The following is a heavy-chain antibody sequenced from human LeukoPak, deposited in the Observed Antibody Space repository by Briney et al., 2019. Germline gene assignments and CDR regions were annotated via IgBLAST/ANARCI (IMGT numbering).Heavy chain of an antibody. CDR2: FYWNAGE. J-gene: IGHJ5*02. Sequence: SGPTLVNPPQPLTLTCSFSGFSLNTPGVGVGWIRQPPGGALEWLALFYWNAGEHFSLSLKNRLTITSGPAENQVVLTMTNMDPVDTGTYYCAHRHWPGYYYFYWFDTWGPGVRVTVSS. D-gene: IGHD1-26*01. V-gene: IGHV2-5*01. CDR1: GFSLNTPGVG. CDR3: AHRHWPGYYYFYWFDT.